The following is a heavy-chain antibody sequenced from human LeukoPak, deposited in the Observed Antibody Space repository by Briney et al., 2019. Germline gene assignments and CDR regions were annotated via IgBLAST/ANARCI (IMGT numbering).Heavy chain of an antibody. CDR1: GYTFTSYY. CDR2: INPSGGST. D-gene: IGHD5-12*01. Sequence: ASVKVSCKASGYTFTSYYMHWVRQAPGQGLEWMGIINPSGGSTSYAQKFQGRVTMTRDTSTSTVYMELSSLRSEDTALYYCAKDGDVVTSIGLYYGMDVWGQGTTVTVSS. V-gene: IGHV1-46*01. CDR3: AKDGDVVTSIGLYYGMDV. J-gene: IGHJ6*02.